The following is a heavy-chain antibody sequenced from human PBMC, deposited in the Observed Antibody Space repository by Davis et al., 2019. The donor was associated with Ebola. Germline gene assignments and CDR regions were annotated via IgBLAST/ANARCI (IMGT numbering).Heavy chain of an antibody. Sequence: SVKVSCKASGGTFSSYAISWVRQAPGQGLEWMGGIIPIFGTANYAQKFQGRVTITADKSTSTAYMELSSLRSDDTAVYYCAREPAATMGYYYYYGMDVWGQGTTVTVSS. CDR2: IIPIFGTA. CDR1: GGTFSSYA. CDR3: AREPAATMGYYYYYGMDV. D-gene: IGHD5-12*01. J-gene: IGHJ6*02. V-gene: IGHV1-69*06.